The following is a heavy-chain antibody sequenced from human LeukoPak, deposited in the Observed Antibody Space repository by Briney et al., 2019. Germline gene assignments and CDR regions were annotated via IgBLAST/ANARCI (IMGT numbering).Heavy chain of an antibody. D-gene: IGHD2-15*01. V-gene: IGHV3-23*01. CDR2: IRPSGDNT. J-gene: IGHJ5*02. Sequence: GGSLRLSCAASGFTFSSYDMTGVRQAPGRGLEWVSSIRPSGDNTYYGDSVKGRFTISRDNSKNTVYLQMNNMRVDHTSVYYCARVGWWHWFDPWGQGTLVTVSS. CDR3: ARVGWWHWFDP. CDR1: GFTFSSYD.